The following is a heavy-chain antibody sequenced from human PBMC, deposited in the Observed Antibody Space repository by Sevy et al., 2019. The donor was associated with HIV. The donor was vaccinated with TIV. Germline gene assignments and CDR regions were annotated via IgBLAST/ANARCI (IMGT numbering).Heavy chain of an antibody. CDR1: GASIRDSSYY. CDR3: ARSMEHQLDAFDI. CDR2: IYSYGET. Sequence: SETLSLTCTVSGASIRDSSYYWAWIRQPPGKGLEWIGNIYSYGETYYNSSLKSRVTLSVDTSKNQFSLSLTSVTAADTAIYFCARSMEHQLDAFDIWGQGTMVTVSS. J-gene: IGHJ3*02. V-gene: IGHV4-39*01. D-gene: IGHD1-1*01.